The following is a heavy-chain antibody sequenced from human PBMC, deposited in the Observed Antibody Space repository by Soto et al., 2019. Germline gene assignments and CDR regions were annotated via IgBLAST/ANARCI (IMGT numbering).Heavy chain of an antibody. CDR2: IVVGSGNT. CDR3: AAVEDDFSSVYYPENWLDH. Sequence: SVKVSCKASGFTFTGSTVQWVRQARGQRLEWIGRIVVGSGNTNYAQKFQERVTITRDMSTSTAYLELSSLRSEDTAVYYCAAVEDDFSSVYYPENWLDHWGQGTLVTVS. V-gene: IGHV1-58*01. CDR1: GFTFTGST. D-gene: IGHD3-3*01. J-gene: IGHJ5*02.